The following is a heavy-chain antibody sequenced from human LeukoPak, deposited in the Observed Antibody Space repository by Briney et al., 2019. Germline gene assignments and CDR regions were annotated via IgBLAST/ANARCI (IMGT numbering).Heavy chain of an antibody. CDR2: ISGSGLST. CDR3: AKDGDYGDYWHYDYMDV. D-gene: IGHD4-17*01. V-gene: IGHV3-23*01. J-gene: IGHJ6*03. CDR1: GFIFTRYV. Sequence: GGTLRLSCGASGFIFTRYVMNWVRQSPGKGLEWVSGISGSGLSTFYADSVKGRFTISRDNSKNTLFLHMNSLRAEDTAVYYCAKDGDYGDYWHYDYMDVWGKGTTVTISS.